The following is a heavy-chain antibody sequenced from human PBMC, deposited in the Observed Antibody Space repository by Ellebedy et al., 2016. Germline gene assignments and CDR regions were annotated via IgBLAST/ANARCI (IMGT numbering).Heavy chain of an antibody. D-gene: IGHD1-14*01. CDR2: ISYDGNDK. J-gene: IGHJ6*02. CDR1: GFAFSRYG. V-gene: IGHV3-30*18. CDR3: AKVRSPDFYNSRGLDV. Sequence: GESLKISXVASGFAFSRYGIHWVRQAPGKGLEWVAVISYDGNDKYYTDSVKGRFTMSRDSSKFRVYLQMNSLKVEDTAVYYCAKVRSPDFYNSRGLDVWGQGTSVTVSS.